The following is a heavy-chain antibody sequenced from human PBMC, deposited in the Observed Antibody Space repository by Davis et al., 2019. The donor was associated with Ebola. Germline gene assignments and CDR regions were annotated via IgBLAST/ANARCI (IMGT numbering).Heavy chain of an antibody. Sequence: GESLKISCAASGFTFSGPAMHWVRQVPGKGLEWLGRIRSKANSYATAYAASVNGRFTIARDDSKTTAYLQMNSLKTEDTAVYYCGCSSTSTRADVWGQGTTVTVSS. CDR1: GFTFSGPA. CDR2: IRSKANSYAT. V-gene: IGHV3-73*01. D-gene: IGHD2-2*01. CDR3: GCSSTSTRADV. J-gene: IGHJ6*02.